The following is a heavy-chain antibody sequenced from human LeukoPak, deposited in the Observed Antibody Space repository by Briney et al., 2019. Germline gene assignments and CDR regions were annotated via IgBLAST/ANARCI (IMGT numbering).Heavy chain of an antibody. J-gene: IGHJ4*02. D-gene: IGHD6-19*01. CDR3: ARAHRYSSED. V-gene: IGHV4-38-2*02. Sequence: SETLSLTCTVSGYSISSGYYWGWIRQPPGKGLEWIGSIYHSGSTYYNPSLKSRVTISVDTSKNQFSLKLSSVTAADTAVYYCARAHRYSSEDWGQGTLVTVS. CDR2: IYHSGST. CDR1: GYSISSGYY.